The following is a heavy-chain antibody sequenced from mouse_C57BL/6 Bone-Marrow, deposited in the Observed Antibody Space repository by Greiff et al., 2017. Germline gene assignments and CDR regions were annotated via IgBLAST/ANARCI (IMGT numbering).Heavy chain of an antibody. D-gene: IGHD1-1*01. J-gene: IGHJ2*01. V-gene: IGHV1-5*01. CDR2: IYPGNSDT. CDR1: GYTFTSYW. CDR3: TRWIYYGSSYHVLAFDY. Sequence: EVQLQQSGTVLARPGASVKMSCKTSGYTFTSYWMHWVKQRPGQGLEWIGAIYPGNSDTSYNQKFKGKAKLTAVTSASTAYMELSSLTNEDSAVYYCTRWIYYGSSYHVLAFDYWGQGTTLTVSS.